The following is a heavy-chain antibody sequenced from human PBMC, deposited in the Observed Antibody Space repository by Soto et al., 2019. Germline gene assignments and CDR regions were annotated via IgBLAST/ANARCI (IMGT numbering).Heavy chain of an antibody. D-gene: IGHD1-20*01. CDR2: IYHSGST. CDR3: ARDRRDYITGTLRVFYYGMDV. Sequence: SETLSLTCAVSGYSISSGYYWGWIRQPPGKGLEWIGSIYHSGSTYYNPSLKSLVTISVDTSKNQFSLRLSSVTAADTAVYYWARDRRDYITGTLRVFYYGMDVWGQGTTVTVSS. V-gene: IGHV4-38-2*02. J-gene: IGHJ6*02. CDR1: GYSISSGYY.